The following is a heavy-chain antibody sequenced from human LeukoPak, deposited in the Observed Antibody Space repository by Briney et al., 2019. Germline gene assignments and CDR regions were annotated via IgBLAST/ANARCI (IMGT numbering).Heavy chain of an antibody. V-gene: IGHV3-64*01. CDR3: AKGDTGDRYFDY. J-gene: IGHJ4*02. D-gene: IGHD7-27*01. CDR1: GFTFSSYA. CDR2: ISSNGGST. Sequence: PGGSLRLSCAASGFTFSSYAMHWVRQAPGKGLEYVSAISSNGGSTYYANSVKGRFTISRDNSKNTLYLQMNSLRAEDTAIYYCAKGDTGDRYFDYWGQGTLVTVSS.